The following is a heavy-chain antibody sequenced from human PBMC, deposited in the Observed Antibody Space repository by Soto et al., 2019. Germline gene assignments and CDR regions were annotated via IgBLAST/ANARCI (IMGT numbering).Heavy chain of an antibody. D-gene: IGHD3-22*01. CDR2: IIHSEST. V-gene: IGHV4-34*01. J-gene: IGHJ6*02. CDR1: GGSFSAYY. CDR3: ARGLIYYDSSGYYYYYGMDV. Sequence: SETLSLTCAVYGGSFSAYYWSWVRQPPGKGLEWIGEIIHSESTKYNPSLKSRVTISVDTSKNQFSLKLSSVTAADTAVYYCARGLIYYDSSGYYYYYGMDVWGQGTTVTVSS.